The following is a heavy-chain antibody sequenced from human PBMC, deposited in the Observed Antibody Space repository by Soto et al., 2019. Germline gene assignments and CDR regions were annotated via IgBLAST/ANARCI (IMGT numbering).Heavy chain of an antibody. CDR2: ISSSSSYI. J-gene: IGHJ5*02. Sequence: GGSLRLSCAASGFTFSSYSMNWVRQAPGKGLEWVSSISSSSSYIYYADSVKGRFTISRDNAKNSLYLQMNSLRAEDTAVYYCARVNTLGWFDPWGQGTLVTVSS. V-gene: IGHV3-21*01. CDR1: GFTFSSYS. D-gene: IGHD2-2*02. CDR3: ARVNTLGWFDP.